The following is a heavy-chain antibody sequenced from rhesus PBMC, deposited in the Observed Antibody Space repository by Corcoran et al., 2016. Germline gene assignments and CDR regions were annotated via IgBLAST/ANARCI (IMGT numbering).Heavy chain of an antibody. CDR1: VDSISSHY. Sequence: QLQLQESGPGLVKPSETLSLTCAVSVDSISSHYYNWIRPPPGKGLEWIGRITGRGGNTGYNPSHKSRVTLSTDTSKIQFSLKLTSVTDADTAVYYCARESSGSWSRFDYWGQGILVTVSS. D-gene: IGHD6-37*01. V-gene: IGHV4-173*01. CDR2: ITGRGGNT. J-gene: IGHJ4*01. CDR3: ARESSGSWSRFDY.